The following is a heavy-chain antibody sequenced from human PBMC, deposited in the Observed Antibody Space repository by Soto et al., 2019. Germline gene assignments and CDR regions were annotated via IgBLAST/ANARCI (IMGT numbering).Heavy chain of an antibody. Sequence: QVQLVQSGAEEKKPGASVKVSCKASGYTFTGYAMHWVRQAPGQRLEWMGWINAGNGNTKYSQKFQGRVTITRDTSASTAYMELSSLRSEDRAVYYCARAVAVAADVDYWGQGTLVTVS. D-gene: IGHD6-19*01. CDR1: GYTFTGYA. J-gene: IGHJ4*02. V-gene: IGHV1-3*05. CDR3: ARAVAVAADVDY. CDR2: INAGNGNT.